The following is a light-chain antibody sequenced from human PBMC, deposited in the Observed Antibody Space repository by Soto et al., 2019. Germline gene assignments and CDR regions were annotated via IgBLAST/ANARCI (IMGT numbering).Light chain of an antibody. J-gene: IGLJ1*01. Sequence: QSALTQQPSASGTPGQGVTISCSGSTSNIGSNYVYWYQQLPGTAPKLLIYRNNQRPSGVPDRFSGSKSGTSASLAISGLRSDDEADYFCATWDDSLNGFYVFGTGTKVTVL. V-gene: IGLV1-47*01. CDR1: TSNIGSNY. CDR3: ATWDDSLNGFYV. CDR2: RNN.